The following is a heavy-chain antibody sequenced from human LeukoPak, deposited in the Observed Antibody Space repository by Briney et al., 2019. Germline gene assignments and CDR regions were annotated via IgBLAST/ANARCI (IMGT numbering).Heavy chain of an antibody. Sequence: ASVKVSCKASGYTFTSYYMHWVRQAPGQGLEWMGIINPSGGSTSYAQKFQGRVTMTRDTSTSTVYMELSSLRSEDTAVYYCATRITIFGVVNDAFDNWGQGTMVTVSS. V-gene: IGHV1-46*01. D-gene: IGHD3-3*01. CDR1: GYTFTSYY. CDR3: ATRITIFGVVNDAFDN. J-gene: IGHJ3*02. CDR2: INPSGGST.